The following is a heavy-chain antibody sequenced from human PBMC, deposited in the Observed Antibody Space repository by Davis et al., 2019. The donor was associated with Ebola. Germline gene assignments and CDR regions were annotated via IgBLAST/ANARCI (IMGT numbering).Heavy chain of an antibody. CDR2: IIPIFGTA. V-gene: IGHV1-69*13. CDR3: ARVAEGSRAVVTPHYFDY. Sequence: SVKVSCKASGGTFSSYAISWVRQAPGQGLEWMGGIIPIFGTANYAQKFQGRVTITADESTSTAYMELSSLRSEDTAVYYCARVAEGSRAVVTPHYFDYWGQGTLVTVSS. CDR1: GGTFSSYA. J-gene: IGHJ4*02. D-gene: IGHD4-23*01.